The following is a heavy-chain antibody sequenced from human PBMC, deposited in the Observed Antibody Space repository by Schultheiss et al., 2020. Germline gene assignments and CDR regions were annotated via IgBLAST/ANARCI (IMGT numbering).Heavy chain of an antibody. D-gene: IGHD6-19*01. CDR2: IYHTGSR. J-gene: IGHJ5*02. CDR1: GGSISSGGYS. V-gene: IGHV4-30-2*01. CDR3: ARALDSSGLGWFDP. Sequence: SETLSLTCAVSGGSISSGGYSWSWIRQPPGKGLEWIGYIYHTGSRQYNPSLKSRVTISVDRSKNQFSLKLSSVTAADTAVYYCARALDSSGLGWFDPWGQGTLVTVSS.